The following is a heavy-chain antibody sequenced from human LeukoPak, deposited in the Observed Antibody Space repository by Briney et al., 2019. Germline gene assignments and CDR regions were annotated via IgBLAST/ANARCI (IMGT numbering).Heavy chain of an antibody. CDR3: AKVVGSSSGYYFDY. Sequence: PGGSLRLSCAASGFTFSTYAMSWVRQAPGKGLEGVSTISDTGDYTYNADSVKGRFTISRDNSKNTLYLQMNSLRAEDTAVYYCAKVVGSSSGYYFDYWGQGTLVTVSS. V-gene: IGHV3-23*01. D-gene: IGHD6-6*01. CDR2: ISDTGDYT. CDR1: GFTFSTYA. J-gene: IGHJ4*02.